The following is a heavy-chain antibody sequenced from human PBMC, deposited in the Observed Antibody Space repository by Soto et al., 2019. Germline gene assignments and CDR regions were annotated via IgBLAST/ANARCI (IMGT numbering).Heavy chain of an antibody. D-gene: IGHD3-22*01. CDR1: GFTFSSYG. J-gene: IGHJ6*02. CDR2: ISYDGSNK. V-gene: IGHV3-30*18. Sequence: PGGALRLSCAASGFTFSSYGMHWVRQAPGKGLGWVAVISYDGSNKYYADSVKGRFTISRDNSKNTLYLQMNSLRAEDTAVYYCAKLAPYYYDSSGYYGVGRYYYGMDVWGQGTTVTVSS. CDR3: AKLAPYYYDSSGYYGVGRYYYGMDV.